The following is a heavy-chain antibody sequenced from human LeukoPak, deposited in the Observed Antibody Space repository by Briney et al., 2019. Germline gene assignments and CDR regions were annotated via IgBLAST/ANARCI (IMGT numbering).Heavy chain of an antibody. CDR1: GFTFSSYW. CDR2: IKKDGSEK. CDR3: TKDRYKIQDY. J-gene: IGHJ4*02. V-gene: IGHV3-7*05. D-gene: IGHD2-2*02. Sequence: GGSLRLSCAASGFTFSSYWMTWVRQAPGKGLEWVANIKKDGSEKYYVDSVKGRFTISRDNSKNTVYLQMNSLRAEDTAVYYCTKDRYKIQDYWGQGTLVTVSS.